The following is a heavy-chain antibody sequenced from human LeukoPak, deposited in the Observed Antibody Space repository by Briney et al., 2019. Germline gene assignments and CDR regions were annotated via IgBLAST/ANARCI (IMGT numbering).Heavy chain of an antibody. J-gene: IGHJ4*02. CDR3: AKDTRYSYGYMAY. Sequence: GRSLRLSCAASGFTFSSYGMHWVRQAPGKGLEWVAVISYDGSNKYYADSVKGRFTISRDNSKNTLYLQMNSLRAEDTAVYYCAKDTRYSYGYMAYWGQGTLVTVSS. D-gene: IGHD5-18*01. CDR1: GFTFSSYG. CDR2: ISYDGSNK. V-gene: IGHV3-30*18.